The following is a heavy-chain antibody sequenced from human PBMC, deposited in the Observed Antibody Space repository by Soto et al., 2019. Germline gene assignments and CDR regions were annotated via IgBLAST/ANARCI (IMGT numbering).Heavy chain of an antibody. CDR1: GFTFSSYG. Sequence: QVQLVESGGGVVQPGRSLRLSCAASGFTFSSYGMHWVRQAPGKGLEWVAVIWYDGSNKYYADSVKGRFTISRDNSKNTLYLQMNSLRAEDTAVYYCARDTGFFEWLFGFDYWGQGTLVTVSS. D-gene: IGHD3-3*01. CDR2: IWYDGSNK. V-gene: IGHV3-33*01. CDR3: ARDTGFFEWLFGFDY. J-gene: IGHJ4*02.